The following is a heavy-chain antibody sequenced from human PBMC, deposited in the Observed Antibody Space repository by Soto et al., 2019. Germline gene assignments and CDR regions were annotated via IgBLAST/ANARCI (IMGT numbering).Heavy chain of an antibody. CDR2: INAGNGNS. D-gene: IGHD3-10*01. CDR3: ARSTGRYYGMDV. Sequence: ASVKVSCKACGYTFTSYAMHWVRQAPGQRLEWMGWINAGNGNSKYSQKFQGRVTITRDTSASTAYMELSSLRSEDTAVYYCARSTGRYYGMDVWGQGTTVTVSS. V-gene: IGHV1-3*01. J-gene: IGHJ6*02. CDR1: GYTFTSYA.